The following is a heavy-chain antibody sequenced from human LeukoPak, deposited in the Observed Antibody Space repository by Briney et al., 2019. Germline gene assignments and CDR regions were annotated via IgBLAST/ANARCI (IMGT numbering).Heavy chain of an antibody. CDR1: GDSISTYY. CDR3: ARDARYCSGGSCYPGGFDP. CDR2: IYYRVTS. D-gene: IGHD2-15*01. V-gene: IGHV4-59*01. J-gene: IGHJ5*02. Sequence: SETLSLTCTVSGDSISTYYWSWIRQPPGKGLEWIGYIYYRVTSDYNPSLKSRVTMSVDMSTRQISLKLSSVTAADTAVYYCARDARYCSGGSCYPGGFDPWGQGTLVTVSS.